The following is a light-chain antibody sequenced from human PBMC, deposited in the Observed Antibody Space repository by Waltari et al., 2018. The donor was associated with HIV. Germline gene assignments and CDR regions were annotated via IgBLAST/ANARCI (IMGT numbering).Light chain of an antibody. CDR2: DVD. J-gene: IGLJ2*01. CDR1: DRDFGLYNS. CDR3: ASFTDDNTVI. V-gene: IGLV2-14*03. Sequence: AVTQPASVSGLPGQSTTISCTGDDRDFGLYNSVSWYQQPSGKPPRLILYDVDSRASGVSDRFSGSMSGNTASLTISGLRAEDEGHYYCASFTDDNTVIFGGGTEVTVL.